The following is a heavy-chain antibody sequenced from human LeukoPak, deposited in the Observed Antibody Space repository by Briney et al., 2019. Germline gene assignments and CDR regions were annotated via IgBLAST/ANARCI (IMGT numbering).Heavy chain of an antibody. V-gene: IGHV4-34*01. Sequence: PSETLSLTCAVYGGSFSGYYWSWIRQPPGKGLEWIGEINHSGSTNYNPSLKSRVTISVDTSKNQFSLKLSSVTAADTAVYYCARVVPYSSGWFYYYYYMDVWGKGTTVTVSS. CDR3: ARVVPYSSGWFYYYYYMDV. CDR2: INHSGST. J-gene: IGHJ6*03. D-gene: IGHD6-19*01. CDR1: GGSFSGYY.